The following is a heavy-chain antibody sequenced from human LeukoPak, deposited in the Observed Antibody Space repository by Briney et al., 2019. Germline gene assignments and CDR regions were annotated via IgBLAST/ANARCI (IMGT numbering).Heavy chain of an antibody. Sequence: GGSLRLSCAASGFTFDDYGMSWVRQAPGKGLEWVSGINWNGGSTGYADSVKGRFTISRDNAKNSLYLQMNSLRAEDTAVYYCARWPSKTPSKVFDYWGQGTLVTVSS. V-gene: IGHV3-20*04. CDR1: GFTFDDYG. CDR3: ARWPSKTPSKVFDY. J-gene: IGHJ4*02. CDR2: INWNGGST.